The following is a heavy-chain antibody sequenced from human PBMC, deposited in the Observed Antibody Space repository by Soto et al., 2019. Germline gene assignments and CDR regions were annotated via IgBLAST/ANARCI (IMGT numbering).Heavy chain of an antibody. CDR3: ARQYCSGGRCYDGMDV. V-gene: IGHV4-59*01. D-gene: IGHD2-15*01. CDR1: GGSISSYY. J-gene: IGHJ6*02. CDR2: IYYSGST. Sequence: SETLSLTCTVSGGSISSYYWSWIRQPPGKGLEWIGYIYYSGSTNYNPSLKSRVTISVDTSKNQFSLKLSSVTAADTAVYYCARQYCSGGRCYDGMDVWGQGTTVTVSS.